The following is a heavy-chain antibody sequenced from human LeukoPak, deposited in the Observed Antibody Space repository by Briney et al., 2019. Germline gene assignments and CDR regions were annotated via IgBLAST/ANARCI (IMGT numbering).Heavy chain of an antibody. J-gene: IGHJ6*03. CDR3: ASGSGSYRTPYYYMDV. V-gene: IGHV3-53*01. CDR2: MYSGGST. D-gene: IGHD3-10*01. CDR1: GFTVSSNY. Sequence: GGSLRLSWVASGFTVSSNYMSWVRQAPGKGLEWVSVMYSGGSTYYADSVKGRFTISRDNSKTTLYLQMNSLRAEDTAVYYCASGSGSYRTPYYYMDVWGTGTTVTVSS.